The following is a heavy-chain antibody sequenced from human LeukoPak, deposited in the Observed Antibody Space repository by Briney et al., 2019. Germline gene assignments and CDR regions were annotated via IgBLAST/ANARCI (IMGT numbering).Heavy chain of an antibody. CDR1: GGSISSGGYS. Sequence: SETLSLTCTASGGSISSGGYSWSWIRQPPGKGLEWIGYIYHSGSTYYNPSLKSRITISVDRSKNQFSLKLSSVTAADTAVYYCARVLFSGYDLDNWFDPWGQGTLSPSPQ. CDR2: IYHSGST. V-gene: IGHV4-30-2*01. CDR3: ARVLFSGYDLDNWFDP. D-gene: IGHD5-12*01. J-gene: IGHJ5*02.